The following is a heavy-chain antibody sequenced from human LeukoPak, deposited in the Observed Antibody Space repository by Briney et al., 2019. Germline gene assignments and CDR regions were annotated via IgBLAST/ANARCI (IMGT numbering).Heavy chain of an antibody. CDR2: ISSSGSTI. CDR1: GFTFGSYE. V-gene: IGHV3-48*03. J-gene: IGHJ4*02. Sequence: GGSLRLSCAASGFTFGSYEMNWVRQAPGKGLEWVSYISSSGSTIYYADSVKGRFTISRDNAKNSLYLQMNSLRAEDTAVYYCARDYGDYVVDYWGQGTLVTVSS. D-gene: IGHD4-17*01. CDR3: ARDYGDYVVDY.